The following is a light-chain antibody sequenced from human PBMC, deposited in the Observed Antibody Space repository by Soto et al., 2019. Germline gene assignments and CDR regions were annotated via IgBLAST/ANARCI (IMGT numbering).Light chain of an antibody. CDR1: QSVSSH. Sequence: EIVMTQSPSTLSVSPVERSTLSFIASQSVSSHLAWYQQKPGQAPRLLIYDSSTRATGIPARFSGSESGTEFTLTISSLQSEDFAVYYCHHYHNWPPITFGQGTRLEIK. V-gene: IGKV3-15*01. J-gene: IGKJ5*01. CDR2: DSS. CDR3: HHYHNWPPIT.